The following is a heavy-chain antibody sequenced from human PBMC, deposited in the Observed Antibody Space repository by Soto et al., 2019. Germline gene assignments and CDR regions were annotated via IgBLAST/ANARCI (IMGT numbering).Heavy chain of an antibody. CDR1: GGSFSGYY. J-gene: IGHJ5*02. CDR3: ARGRYSSSWYSWLDP. V-gene: IGHV4-34*01. Sequence: PSETLSLTCAVYGGSFSGYYWSWIRQPPGKGLEWIGEINHSGSTNYNPSLKSRVTISVDTSKNQFSLKLSSVTAADTAVYYCARGRYSSSWYSWLDPWGQGTMVTVYS. CDR2: INHSGST. D-gene: IGHD6-13*01.